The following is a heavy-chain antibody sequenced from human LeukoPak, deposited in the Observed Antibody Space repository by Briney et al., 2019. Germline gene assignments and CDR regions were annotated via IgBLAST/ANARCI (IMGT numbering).Heavy chain of an antibody. J-gene: IGHJ6*03. D-gene: IGHD1-1*01. V-gene: IGHV4-59*01. CDR3: ARAGTDGYYYYMDV. CDR2: IYYSGST. Sequence: PSETLSLTCTVSGGSISSYYWSWIRQPPGKGLEWIGYIYYSGSTNYNPSLKSRVTISVDTSKNQFSLKLSSVTAADTAVYYCARAGTDGYYYYMDVWGKGTTVTVSS. CDR1: GGSISSYY.